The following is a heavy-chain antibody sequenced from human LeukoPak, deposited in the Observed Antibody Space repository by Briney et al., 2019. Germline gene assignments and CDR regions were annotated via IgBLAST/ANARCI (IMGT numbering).Heavy chain of an antibody. Sequence: GGSLRLSCAASGFTFSDYYMSWIRQAPGKGLEWVSYISSSGSTIYYADSVKGRFTISRDNAKNSLYLQMSSLRAEDTAVYYCARGPYCTNGVCYNYGMDVWGQGTTVTVSS. CDR1: GFTFSDYY. D-gene: IGHD2-8*01. J-gene: IGHJ6*02. CDR3: ARGPYCTNGVCYNYGMDV. V-gene: IGHV3-11*01. CDR2: ISSSGSTI.